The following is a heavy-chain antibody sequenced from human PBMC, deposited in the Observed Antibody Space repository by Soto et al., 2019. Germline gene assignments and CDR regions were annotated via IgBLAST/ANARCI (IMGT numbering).Heavy chain of an antibody. D-gene: IGHD5-12*01. J-gene: IGHJ4*02. CDR1: GGSISSSSYY. V-gene: IGHV4-39*01. Sequence: SETLSLTCTVSGGSISSSSYYWGWIRQPPGKGLEWIGSIYYSGSTYYNPSLKSRVTISVDTSKNQFSLKLSSVTAADTAVYYCARVLGYSGYDYTLDYWGQGTLVTVSS. CDR3: ARVLGYSGYDYTLDY. CDR2: IYYSGST.